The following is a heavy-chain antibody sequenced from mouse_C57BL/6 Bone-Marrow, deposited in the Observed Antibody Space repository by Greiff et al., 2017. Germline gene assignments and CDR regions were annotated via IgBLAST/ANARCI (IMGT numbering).Heavy chain of an antibody. CDR1: GYTFTSYW. V-gene: IGHV1-64*01. Sequence: QVQLKQSGAELVKPGASVKLSCKASGYTFTSYWMHWVKQRPGQGLEWIGMIHPNSGSTNYNEKFKSKDTLTVDKSSSTAYMQLSSLTSEDSAVSYCARDGYSWYFDVWGTGTTVTVSS. D-gene: IGHD2-3*01. CDR3: ARDGYSWYFDV. CDR2: IHPNSGST. J-gene: IGHJ1*03.